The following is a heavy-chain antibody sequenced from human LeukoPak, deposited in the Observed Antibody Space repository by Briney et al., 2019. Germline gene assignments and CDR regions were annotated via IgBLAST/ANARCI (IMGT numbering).Heavy chain of an antibody. D-gene: IGHD3-22*01. V-gene: IGHV1-69*13. CDR1: GGTFSNYA. CDR2: IIPLFGTA. CDR3: ARVWGQGSSGYYPF. Sequence: SVKVSCKASGGTFSNYAISWVRQAPGHGLEWIGGIIPLFGTAHYAQKFQGTVTITADEPTSTVYMELNSLTSDDTAVYYCARVWGQGSSGYYPFWGQGTLVTVSS. J-gene: IGHJ4*02.